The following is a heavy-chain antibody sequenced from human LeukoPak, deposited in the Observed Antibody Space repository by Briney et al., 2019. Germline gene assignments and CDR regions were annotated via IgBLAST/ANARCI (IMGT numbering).Heavy chain of an antibody. V-gene: IGHV3-33*01. CDR1: GFTFSSYG. Sequence: GGSLRLSCAASGFTFSSYGMHWVRQAPGKGLEWVAVIWYDGSNKYYADPVKGRFTISRDNSKNTLYLQMNSLRAEDTAVYYCARFATGYVADYWGQGTLVTVSS. D-gene: IGHD3-16*01. CDR2: IWYDGSNK. J-gene: IGHJ4*02. CDR3: ARFATGYVADY.